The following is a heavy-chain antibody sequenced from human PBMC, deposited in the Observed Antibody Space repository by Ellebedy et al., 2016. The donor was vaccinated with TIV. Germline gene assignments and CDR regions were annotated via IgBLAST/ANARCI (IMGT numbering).Heavy chain of an antibody. J-gene: IGHJ4*02. V-gene: IGHV3-74*01. CDR2: INSDGSIT. D-gene: IGHD6-13*01. Sequence: GESLKISCAASGLTFSNYWMHWVRQTPGKGLVWVSRINSDGSITSYADSMTGRFTISRDNAKNTLYLQMNSLTAEDTAIYYCARANQQLPRVVAFWGQGTLVTVSS. CDR1: GLTFSNYW. CDR3: ARANQQLPRVVAF.